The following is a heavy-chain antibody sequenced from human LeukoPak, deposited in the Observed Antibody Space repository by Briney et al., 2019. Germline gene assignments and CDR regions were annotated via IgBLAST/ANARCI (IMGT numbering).Heavy chain of an antibody. D-gene: IGHD5-18*01. Sequence: SVKVSCKASGGTFSSYAISWVRQAPGQGLEWMGRIIPILGIANYAQKFQGRVTITADKSTSTAYMELSSLRSEDTAVYYCASNNVDTAMVFDYWGQGTLVTVSS. J-gene: IGHJ4*02. CDR1: GGTFSSYA. CDR3: ASNNVDTAMVFDY. CDR2: IIPILGIA. V-gene: IGHV1-69*04.